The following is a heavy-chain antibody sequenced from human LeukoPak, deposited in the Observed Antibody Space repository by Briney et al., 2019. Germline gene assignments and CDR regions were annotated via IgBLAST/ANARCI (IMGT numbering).Heavy chain of an antibody. Sequence: GGSLRLSCAASGFTFSDYYMSWIRQAPGKGLEWVSYISSSSSYTNYADSVKGRFTISRDNAKNSLYLQMNSLRAEDTAVYYCARDMATINYAFDIWGQGTMVTVSS. CDR3: ARDMATINYAFDI. J-gene: IGHJ3*02. CDR1: GFTFSDYY. V-gene: IGHV3-11*06. D-gene: IGHD5-24*01. CDR2: ISSSSSYT.